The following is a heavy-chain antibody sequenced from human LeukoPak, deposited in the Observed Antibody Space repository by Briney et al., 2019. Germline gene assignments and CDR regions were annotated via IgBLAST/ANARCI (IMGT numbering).Heavy chain of an antibody. V-gene: IGHV1-2*02. CDR3: ARDHEKWGAPGAFDI. Sequence: VASVKVSCKASGYTFTGYYMHWVRQAPGQGLEWMGWINPNSGGTNYAQKFQGRVTMTRDTSISTAYMELSRLRSDDTAVYYCARDHEKWGAPGAFDIWGQGTMVTVSS. CDR2: INPNSGGT. J-gene: IGHJ3*02. D-gene: IGHD1-26*01. CDR1: GYTFTGYY.